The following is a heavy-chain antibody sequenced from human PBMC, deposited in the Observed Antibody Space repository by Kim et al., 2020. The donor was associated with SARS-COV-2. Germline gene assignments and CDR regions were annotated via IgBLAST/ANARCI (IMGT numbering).Heavy chain of an antibody. V-gene: IGHV3-43*02. J-gene: IGHJ4*02. Sequence: GGSQRLSCAASGFRFDDYVMHWVRQASGKGLEWVSLIGGHGSPTSYADSVKGRFTISRDNRKNSLYLQMNSLRTEDTAVYYCVKEQRLDRTLVRGVPTNIFGYWSPEPLVTVSS. CDR1: GFRFDDYV. CDR3: VKEQRLDRTLVRGVPTNIFGY. CDR2: IGGHGSPT. D-gene: IGHD3-10*01.